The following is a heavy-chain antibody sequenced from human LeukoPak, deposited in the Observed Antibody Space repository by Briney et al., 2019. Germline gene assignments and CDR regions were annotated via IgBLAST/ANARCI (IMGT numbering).Heavy chain of an antibody. CDR2: IYSGGST. V-gene: IGHV3-53*01. D-gene: IGHD3-3*01. Sequence: PGGSLRLSCAASGFTVSSNYMSWVRQAPGKGLEWVSVIYSGGSTYYADSVKGRFTISRDNSKNALYLQMNSLRAEDTAVYYCAREGKRFLDHYYYYGMDVWGQGTTVTVSS. CDR3: AREGKRFLDHYYYYGMDV. CDR1: GFTVSSNY. J-gene: IGHJ6*02.